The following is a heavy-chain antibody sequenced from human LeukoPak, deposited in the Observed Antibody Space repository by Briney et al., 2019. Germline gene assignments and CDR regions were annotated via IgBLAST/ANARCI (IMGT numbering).Heavy chain of an antibody. J-gene: IGHJ4*02. D-gene: IGHD6-13*01. Sequence: GGSLRLSCAASGLTFSSYEMNWVRQAPGKGLEWVSYISSSGSTIYYADSVKGRFTISRDNAKNSLYLQMNSLRAEDTAVYYCARDVGQQLGPVFDYWGQGTLVTVSS. CDR2: ISSSGSTI. CDR3: ARDVGQQLGPVFDY. CDR1: GLTFSSYE. V-gene: IGHV3-48*03.